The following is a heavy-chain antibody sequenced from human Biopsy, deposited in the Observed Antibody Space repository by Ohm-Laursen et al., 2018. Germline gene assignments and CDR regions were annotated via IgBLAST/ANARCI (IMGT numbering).Heavy chain of an antibody. D-gene: IGHD1-26*01. CDR3: ARHAPSYSGSYWRYFDL. CDR1: GGSISSYY. CDR2: IYYTGGT. Sequence: SETLSLTCTVSGGSISSYYWSWIRQPPGKGLEWIGYIYYTGGTNYNPSLKSRLTISVDTSMNHLSLRLTSVTAADTAVYYCARHAPSYSGSYWRYFDLWGRGTLVTVSS. V-gene: IGHV4-59*08. J-gene: IGHJ2*01.